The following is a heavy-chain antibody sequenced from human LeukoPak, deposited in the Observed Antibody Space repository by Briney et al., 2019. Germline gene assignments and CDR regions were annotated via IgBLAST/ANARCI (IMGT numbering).Heavy chain of an antibody. J-gene: IGHJ6*02. CDR2: IIPILCIA. CDR3: ARPDEAAAGTRYYYYGMDV. Sequence: ASVKVSCKASVGTFSSYAISWVRQAPGQGLEWMGRIIPILCIANYAQKFQGRVTITADKAQSTAYMELSSLRSEDTAVYYGARPDEAAAGTRYYYYGMDVWRQATTVTVSS. V-gene: IGHV1-69*04. D-gene: IGHD6-13*01. CDR1: VGTFSSYA.